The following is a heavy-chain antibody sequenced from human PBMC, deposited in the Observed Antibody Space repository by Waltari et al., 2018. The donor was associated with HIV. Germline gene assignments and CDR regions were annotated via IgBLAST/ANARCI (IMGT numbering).Heavy chain of an antibody. V-gene: IGHV4-30-4*01. Sequence: QVQLQESGPGLVKPSQTLSLTCTVSGGSISSGYSYWRWIRQPPGKGLEWIGYIYYSGSTYYNPSLKSRVTISVDTSKNQFSLKLSSVTAADTAVYYCARDRYDSSGSYYFDYWGQGTLVTVSS. CDR3: ARDRYDSSGSYYFDY. CDR1: GGSISSGYSY. D-gene: IGHD3-22*01. J-gene: IGHJ4*02. CDR2: IYYSGST.